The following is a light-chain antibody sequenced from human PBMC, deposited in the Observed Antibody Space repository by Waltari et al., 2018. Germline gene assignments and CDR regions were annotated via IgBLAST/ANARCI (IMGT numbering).Light chain of an antibody. CDR1: SSNIGAGYD. J-gene: IGLJ2*01. Sequence: QSVLTQPPSVSGAPGQRVPISCTGSSSNIGAGYDVHWYQQLPGSAPKLLIYANIDRPSGVPDRFSGSKSGTSASLAITGLQAEDEADYYCQSYDRSLSVRVFGGGTKLTVL. CDR3: QSYDRSLSVRV. CDR2: ANI. V-gene: IGLV1-40*01.